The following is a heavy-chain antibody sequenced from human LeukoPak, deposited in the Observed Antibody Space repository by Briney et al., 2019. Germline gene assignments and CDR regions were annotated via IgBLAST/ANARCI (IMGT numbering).Heavy chain of an antibody. V-gene: IGHV1-18*01. CDR3: ATNTGGGSYFFDY. J-gene: IGHJ4*02. CDR1: GYTFTSYG. CDR2: ISAYNGNT. Sequence: ASVKVSCKASGYTFTSYGISWVRQAPGQGLEWMGWISAYNGNTNYAQKLQGRVTMTEDTSTDTAYMELSSLRSEDTAVYYCATNTGGGSYFFDYWGQGTLVTVSS. D-gene: IGHD1-26*01.